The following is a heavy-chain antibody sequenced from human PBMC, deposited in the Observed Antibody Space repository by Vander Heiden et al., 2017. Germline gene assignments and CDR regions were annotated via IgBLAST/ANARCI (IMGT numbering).Heavy chain of an antibody. D-gene: IGHD1-26*01. CDR3: ARGYLGIDY. Sequence: EVQLVEPGGGLVQPGGSLRLPRAASGFTLSTYWMHWVRKAPGKGPVWVSVIYTDGSTTNYAGSVKGRFTISRDSAKNTLYLQMNSLRAEDTAVYYCARGYLGIDYWGQGTLVTVSS. V-gene: IGHV3-74*01. J-gene: IGHJ4*02. CDR2: IYTDGSTT. CDR1: GFTLSTYW.